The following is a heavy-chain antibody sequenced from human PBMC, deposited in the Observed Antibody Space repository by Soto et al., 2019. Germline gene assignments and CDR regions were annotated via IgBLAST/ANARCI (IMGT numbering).Heavy chain of an antibody. CDR3: GRSLTVTRFDQ. D-gene: IGHD4-17*01. V-gene: IGHV4-59*01. J-gene: IGHJ4*02. Sequence: QVHLQESGPGLVKPSETLSLFCNVSGGSMSNNYWSWIRQAPGKGLEWIGYVFYTGSTNYNPSLKSRVSISVDTSKKHFSLRLNSVTAADTAVYYCGRSLTVTRFDQWGQGTRVTVS. CDR1: GGSMSNNY. CDR2: VFYTGST.